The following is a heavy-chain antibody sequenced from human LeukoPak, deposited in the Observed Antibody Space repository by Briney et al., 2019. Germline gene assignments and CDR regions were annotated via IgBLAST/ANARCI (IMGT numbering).Heavy chain of an antibody. J-gene: IGHJ4*02. Sequence: SETLSLTCAVSGGSISSSNWWSWVRQPPGKGLEWIGEIYHSGYTNYNPSLKSRVTISIDKSKNQLSLKVNSVMAADTAVYYCARQAVVAATRFDYWGQGTLVTVSS. D-gene: IGHD2-15*01. CDR1: GGSISSSNW. CDR2: IYHSGYT. CDR3: ARQAVVAATRFDY. V-gene: IGHV4-4*02.